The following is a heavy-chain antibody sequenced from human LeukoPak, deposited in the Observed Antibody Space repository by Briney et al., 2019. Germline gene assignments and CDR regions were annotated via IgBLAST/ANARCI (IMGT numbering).Heavy chain of an antibody. CDR3: ARGGIAARHFDY. CDR1: GGTFSSYA. Sequence: SVKVSCKASGGTFSSYAISWVRQAPGQGLEWMGGIIPIFGTANYAQKFQGRVTITTDESTSTAYMELSSLRSEDTAVYYCARGGIAARHFDYRGQGTLVTVSS. V-gene: IGHV1-69*05. CDR2: IIPIFGTA. J-gene: IGHJ4*02. D-gene: IGHD6-6*01.